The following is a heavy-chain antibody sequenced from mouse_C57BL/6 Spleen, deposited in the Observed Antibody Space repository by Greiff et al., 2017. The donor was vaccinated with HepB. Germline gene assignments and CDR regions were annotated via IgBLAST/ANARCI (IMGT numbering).Heavy chain of an antibody. V-gene: IGHV1-19*01. D-gene: IGHD1-1*01. CDR1: GYTFTDYY. Sequence: EVQLQQSGPVLVKPGASVKMSCKASGYTFTDYYMNWVKQSHGKSLEWIGVINPYNGGTSYNQKFKGKATLTVDKSSSTAYMELNSLTSEDSAVYYCARGHYYGSSWYFDVWGTGTTVTVSS. CDR3: ARGHYYGSSWYFDV. CDR2: INPYNGGT. J-gene: IGHJ1*03.